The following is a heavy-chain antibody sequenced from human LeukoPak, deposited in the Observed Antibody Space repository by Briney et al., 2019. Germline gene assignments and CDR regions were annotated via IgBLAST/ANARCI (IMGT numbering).Heavy chain of an antibody. CDR1: GFTFSSYS. D-gene: IGHD2-15*01. J-gene: IGHJ4*02. CDR3: ARAPHCSGGSCYPRFVDY. Sequence: GGSLRLSCAASGFTFSSYSMNWVRQAPGKGLEWVSSISSSSSYIYYADSVKGRFTISRDNAKNSLYLQMNSLRAEDTAVYYCARAPHCSGGSCYPRFVDYWGQGTLVTVSS. V-gene: IGHV3-21*01. CDR2: ISSSSSYI.